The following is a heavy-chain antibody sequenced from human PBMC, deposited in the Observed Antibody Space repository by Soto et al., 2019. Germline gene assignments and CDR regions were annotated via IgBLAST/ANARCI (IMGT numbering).Heavy chain of an antibody. J-gene: IGHJ3*02. D-gene: IGHD3-10*01. CDR3: ARDDRNYGSGSYYKGDAFDI. V-gene: IGHV3-7*05. Sequence: LRLSCAASGFTFRSYWMSWVRQAPGKGLEWVANIKQDGSEKYYVDSVKGRFTISRDNAKNSLYLQMNSLRAEDTAVYYCARDDRNYGSGSYYKGDAFDIWGQGTMVTVSS. CDR2: IKQDGSEK. CDR1: GFTFRSYW.